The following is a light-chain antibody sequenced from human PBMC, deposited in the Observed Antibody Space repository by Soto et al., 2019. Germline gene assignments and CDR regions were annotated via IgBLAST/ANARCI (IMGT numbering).Light chain of an antibody. CDR1: SSNIGTGFD. CDR3: QSYDNSLSGVL. V-gene: IGLV1-40*01. J-gene: IGLJ3*02. Sequence: QLVLTQPPSVSGAPGQRVTISCTGTSSNIGTGFDVHWYQQVPGTAPKLLVYGNNNRPSGVPDRFSGSRSGTSASLAITGLQAEDEADYYCQSYDNSLSGVLFGGGTKLTVL. CDR2: GNN.